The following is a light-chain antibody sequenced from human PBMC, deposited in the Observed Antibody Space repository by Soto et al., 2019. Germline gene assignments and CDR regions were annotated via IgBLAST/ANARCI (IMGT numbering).Light chain of an antibody. Sequence: EIVMTQSPATLSVSPGEXATLSCRASQSVSSKLAWFQQKPGQAPSLLIYGVSTRATGVPVRFSGSGSGTEFTLTINSLQSEDFAVYYCQQYNNWPHTFGQGTKVDIK. V-gene: IGKV3-15*01. CDR2: GVS. CDR1: QSVSSK. J-gene: IGKJ2*01. CDR3: QQYNNWPHT.